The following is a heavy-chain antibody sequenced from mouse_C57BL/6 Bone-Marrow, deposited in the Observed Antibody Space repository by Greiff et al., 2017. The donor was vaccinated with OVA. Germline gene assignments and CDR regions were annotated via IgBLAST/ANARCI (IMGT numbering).Heavy chain of an antibody. V-gene: IGHV1-69*01. CDR2: IDPSDSYT. CDR1: GYTFTSYW. D-gene: IGHD1-1*01. CDR3: ARTLYYGSGDFDY. J-gene: IGHJ2*01. Sequence: QVQLQQPGAELVMPGASVKLSCKASGYTFTSYWMHWVKQRPGQGLEWIGEIDPSDSYTNYNPKFKGKSTLTVAKSSSTAYMQLSSLTSEDSAVYYCARTLYYGSGDFDYWGQGTTLTVSS.